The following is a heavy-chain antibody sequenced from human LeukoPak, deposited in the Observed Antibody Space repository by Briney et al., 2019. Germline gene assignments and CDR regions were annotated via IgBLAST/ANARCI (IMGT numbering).Heavy chain of an antibody. V-gene: IGHV3-30*18. CDR2: ISYDGSNK. CDR3: AKDKGRSSGWYFLSY. D-gene: IGHD6-19*01. Sequence: PGGSLRLSCAASGFTFSSYGMHWVRQAPGKGLEWVAVISYDGSNKYYADSVKGRFTISRDNSKNTLYLQMNSLRAEDTAVYYCAKDKGRSSGWYFLSYWGQGTLVTVSS. CDR1: GFTFSSYG. J-gene: IGHJ4*02.